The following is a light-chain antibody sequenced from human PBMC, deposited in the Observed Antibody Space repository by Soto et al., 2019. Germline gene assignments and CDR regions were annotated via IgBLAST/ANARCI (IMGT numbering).Light chain of an antibody. V-gene: IGKV3-20*01. CDR3: QQYGSSPWT. CDR1: QSVSSSY. J-gene: IGKJ1*01. Sequence: EIVLTQSPGTLSLSPGERATLSCRASQSVSSSYLAWYQQKPGQAPRPLIYGASSRAIGIPDRFSGSGSGTDFTLTISRLEPEDFAVYYCQQYGSSPWTFGQGTTVHIK. CDR2: GAS.